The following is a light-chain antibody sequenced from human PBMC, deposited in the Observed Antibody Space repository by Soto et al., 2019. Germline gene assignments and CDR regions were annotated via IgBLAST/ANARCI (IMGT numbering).Light chain of an antibody. CDR2: DVS. V-gene: IGLV2-14*03. Sequence: QSVLTQPASVSGSPGQSITISCTGTSSDVGGYNYVAWYQQHPGKAPKLMIYDVSNRPSGVSNRFSGSKSGNTASLTISGLQAEDEADYYCSSYTSSSTNSFGGGTKVTVL. CDR1: SSDVGGYNY. CDR3: SSYTSSSTNS. J-gene: IGLJ3*02.